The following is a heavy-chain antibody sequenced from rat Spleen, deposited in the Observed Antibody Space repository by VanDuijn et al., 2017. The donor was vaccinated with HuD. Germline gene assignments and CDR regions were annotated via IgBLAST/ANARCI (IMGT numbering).Heavy chain of an antibody. CDR1: GFNFSDYF. Sequence: EVQLVESDGGLVQPGRSLKLSCVASGFNFSDYFMAWVRQAPTKGLEWVAYISSSSGTIYYTDTVKDRFTISRDNAKNTLYLQLSSLRSEDTALYYCTRHSNWGFDYWGQGVMVTVSS. CDR2: ISSSSGTI. V-gene: IGHV5-34*01. D-gene: IGHD5-1*01. J-gene: IGHJ2*01. CDR3: TRHSNWGFDY.